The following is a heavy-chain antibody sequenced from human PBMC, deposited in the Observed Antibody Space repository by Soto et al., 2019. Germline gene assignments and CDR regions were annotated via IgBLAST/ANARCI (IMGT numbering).Heavy chain of an antibody. CDR2: INAGSGSS. J-gene: IGHJ4*02. V-gene: IGHV1-3*01. D-gene: IGHD2-21*02. CDR1: GYTFTRYA. CDR3: ARERAVSANFFDY. Sequence: ASVKVSCKASGYTFTRYAIHWVRQAPGQGREWMGWINAGSGSSRYSQNFQGRVTITRDTTASTAYMELNSLVFEDTGVYFCARERAVSANFFDYWGQGTLVTVSS.